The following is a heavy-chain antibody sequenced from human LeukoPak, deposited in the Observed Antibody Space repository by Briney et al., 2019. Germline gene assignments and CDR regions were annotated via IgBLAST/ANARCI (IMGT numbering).Heavy chain of an antibody. J-gene: IGHJ3*02. Sequence: SETLSVTCTVSGGSISSYYWSWIRQPAGKGLEWIERIYTSGSTNYNPSLKSRVTMSVDTSKNQFSLKLSSVTAADTAVYYCARDSLGSGWYRDAFDIWGQGTMVTVSS. V-gene: IGHV4-4*07. CDR2: IYTSGST. CDR3: ARDSLGSGWYRDAFDI. D-gene: IGHD6-19*01. CDR1: GGSISSYY.